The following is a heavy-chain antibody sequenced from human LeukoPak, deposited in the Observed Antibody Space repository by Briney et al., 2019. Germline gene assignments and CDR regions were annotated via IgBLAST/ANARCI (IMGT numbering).Heavy chain of an antibody. D-gene: IGHD2-2*01. Sequence: PGGSLRLSCAASGFTFSGSAMHWVRQAPGKGLEWVAFIRYDGSNKYYADSVKGRFTISRDNSKNTLYLQMNSLRAEDTAVYYCSKDGGVWAVLPATMSYWGQGTLVTVSS. CDR2: IRYDGSNK. J-gene: IGHJ4*02. CDR3: SKDGGVWAVLPATMSY. CDR1: GFTFSGSA. V-gene: IGHV3-30*02.